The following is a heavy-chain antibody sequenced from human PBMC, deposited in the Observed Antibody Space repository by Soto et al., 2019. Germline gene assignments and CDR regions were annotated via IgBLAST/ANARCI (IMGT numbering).Heavy chain of an antibody. CDR3: AKVQLRGHYYYVMDV. CDR1: GFTFSSYG. J-gene: IGHJ6*02. Sequence: GGSLRLSCAASGFTFSSYGMHWVRQAPGKGLEWVALISYDGSNKYYADSVKGRFTISRDNSKNTLYLQMNSLRAEDTAVFYCAKVQLRGHYYYVMDVWGQGTTVTVSS. V-gene: IGHV3-30*18. D-gene: IGHD1-7*01. CDR2: ISYDGSNK.